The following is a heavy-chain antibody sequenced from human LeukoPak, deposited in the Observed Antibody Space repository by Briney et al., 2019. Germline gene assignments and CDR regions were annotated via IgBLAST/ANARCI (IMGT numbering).Heavy chain of an antibody. Sequence: GASLMTSSKASGSSITSYWIGWVRQLPEKRLERMGIIYPGDSDTRYSPSFQGQVTISADKSISTAYLRWSSLKASDTAMYYCAKGGRDGYNWFDPWGQGTLVTVSS. CDR1: GSSITSYW. CDR3: AKGGRDGYNWFDP. D-gene: IGHD5-24*01. CDR2: IYPGDSDT. J-gene: IGHJ5*02. V-gene: IGHV5-51*01.